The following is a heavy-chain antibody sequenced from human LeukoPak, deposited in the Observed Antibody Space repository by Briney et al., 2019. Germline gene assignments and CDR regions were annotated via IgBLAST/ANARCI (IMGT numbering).Heavy chain of an antibody. CDR1: GFTFTDYW. V-gene: IGHV3-7*03. CDR3: GTSRAAAGCD. CDR2: IGQDGSNK. J-gene: IGHJ4*02. Sequence: PGGSMRLSRAAAGFTFTDYWISWVRPAQGNGLEWVANIGQDGSNKFYVASVKGRFSISRDNAKTSVFLQVNNRRVEDTAIYYCGTSRAAAGCDWGQGTLVTVSS. D-gene: IGHD6-13*01.